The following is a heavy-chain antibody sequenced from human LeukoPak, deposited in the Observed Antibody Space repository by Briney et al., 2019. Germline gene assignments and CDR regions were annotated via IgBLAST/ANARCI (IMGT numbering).Heavy chain of an antibody. Sequence: KPSETLSLTCTVSGGSISSSSYYWGWIRQPPGKGLEWLGSIYYSGSTYYNPSLKSRVTISVDTSKNQFSLKLSSVTAADTAVYYCARQSPAGYYYYGMDVWGQGTTVTVSS. J-gene: IGHJ6*02. V-gene: IGHV4-39*01. CDR3: ARQSPAGYYYYGMDV. CDR1: GGSISSSSYY. CDR2: IYYSGST.